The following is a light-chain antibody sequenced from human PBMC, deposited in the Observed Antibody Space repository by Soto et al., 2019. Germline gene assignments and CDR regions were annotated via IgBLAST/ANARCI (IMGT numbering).Light chain of an antibody. Sequence: DIQMTQSPSSVSASVGDRVTITCRASQGVSSWLAWYQQKPGTAPKLLIYGISSLQSGVPSRFSGSGSGTDLTLTISSLEPEDSATYYCQQVNSFPLTFGGGTKVEIK. V-gene: IGKV1-12*01. CDR2: GIS. CDR3: QQVNSFPLT. J-gene: IGKJ4*01. CDR1: QGVSSW.